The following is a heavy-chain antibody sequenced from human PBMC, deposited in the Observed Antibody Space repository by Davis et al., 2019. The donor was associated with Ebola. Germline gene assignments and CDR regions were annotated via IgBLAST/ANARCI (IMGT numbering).Heavy chain of an antibody. CDR1: GYTFTSYA. Sequence: ASVKVSCKASGYTFTSYAMHWLRHAPGQRLEWMGWINAGNGNTKYSQKFQGRVTITRDTSASTAYMELSSLRSEDTAVYYCAREEMATTLRYWGQGTLVTVSS. V-gene: IGHV1-3*01. D-gene: IGHD5-24*01. CDR2: INAGNGNT. CDR3: AREEMATTLRY. J-gene: IGHJ4*02.